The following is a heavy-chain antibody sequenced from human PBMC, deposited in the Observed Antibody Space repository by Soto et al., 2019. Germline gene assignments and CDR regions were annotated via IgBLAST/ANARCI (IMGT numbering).Heavy chain of an antibody. J-gene: IGHJ5*02. CDR2: IYYSGST. V-gene: IGHV4-59*01. D-gene: IGHD2-2*01. Sequence: SETLSLTCTVSGGSISGYYWNWIRQPPGEGLEWIGYIYYSGSTSYNPSLKSRVTISIDASKNEFSLNLRSVTAADTAVYYCARSDQLLFPALDPWGQGSLVTVS. CDR1: GGSISGYY. CDR3: ARSDQLLFPALDP.